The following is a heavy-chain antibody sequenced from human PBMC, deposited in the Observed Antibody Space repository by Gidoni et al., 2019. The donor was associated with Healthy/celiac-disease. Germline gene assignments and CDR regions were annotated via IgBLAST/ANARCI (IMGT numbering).Heavy chain of an antibody. D-gene: IGHD3-22*01. Sequence: QVQLVASGGGVVQPGRSLRLPCAAPGFTFSRYGMHWVRQAPGKGLEWVAVRWYDGSNKYYADSVKGRFTISRDNSKNTLYLQMNSLRAEDTAVYYCARARMIVVATDAFDILGQGTMVTVFS. J-gene: IGHJ3*02. V-gene: IGHV3-33*01. CDR1: GFTFSRYG. CDR2: RWYDGSNK. CDR3: ARARMIVVATDAFDI.